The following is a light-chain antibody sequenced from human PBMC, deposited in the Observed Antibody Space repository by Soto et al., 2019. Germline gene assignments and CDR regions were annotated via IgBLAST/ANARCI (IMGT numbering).Light chain of an antibody. CDR1: QSVSSN. CDR3: QQYNNWPPIT. V-gene: IGKV3-15*01. J-gene: IGKJ5*01. Sequence: EFVLTQSPATLSLSPGERGTLSCRASQSVSSNLAWYQQKPGQAPRLLIYGASTRATGIPARFSGSGSGTEFTLTISSLQSEDFAVYYCQQYNNWPPITFGQGTRLEIK. CDR2: GAS.